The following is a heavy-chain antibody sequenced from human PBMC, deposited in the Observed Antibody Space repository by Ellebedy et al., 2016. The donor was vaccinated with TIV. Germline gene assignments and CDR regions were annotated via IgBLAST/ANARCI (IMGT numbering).Heavy chain of an antibody. CDR2: ISSSGTYI. V-gene: IGHV3-21*01. Sequence: GGSLRLXCAASGFTFISFNMNWVRQAPGKGLEWVSSISSSGTYISYADSVKGRFTISRDNSENSLYLQMNSLRAEDTVVYYCTRDHSPGYCTSTTCLKSWFDPWGQGTLVTVSS. CDR1: GFTFISFN. D-gene: IGHD2-2*01. J-gene: IGHJ5*02. CDR3: TRDHSPGYCTSTTCLKSWFDP.